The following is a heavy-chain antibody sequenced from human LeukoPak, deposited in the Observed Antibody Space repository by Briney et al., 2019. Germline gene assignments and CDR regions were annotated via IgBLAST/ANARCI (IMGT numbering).Heavy chain of an antibody. CDR2: INHSGST. J-gene: IGHJ4*02. Sequence: SETLSLTCAVYGGSFSGYYWSWIRQPPGKGLEWIGEINHSGSTNYNPSLKSRVTISVDTSKNQFSLKLSSVTAADTAVYYCAREGGFSGYGDLYWGQGTLVTVSS. D-gene: IGHD4-17*01. V-gene: IGHV4-34*01. CDR3: AREGGFSGYGDLY. CDR1: GGSFSGYY.